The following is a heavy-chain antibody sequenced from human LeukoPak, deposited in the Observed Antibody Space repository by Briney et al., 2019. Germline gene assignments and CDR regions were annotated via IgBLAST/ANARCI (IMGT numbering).Heavy chain of an antibody. CDR2: IHNGGST. J-gene: IGHJ4*02. V-gene: IGHV4-59*01. CDR3: AGGGYCSSSSCFALLLDW. Sequence: PAETLSLTCTVSGASISRYYWSWIRQPPGKGLEWIGYIHNGGSTDYNPSLKSRVTMSIDTPEKQFSLRLSSVTAADTAVYFCAGGGYCSSSSCFALLLDWWGQGTLVT. CDR1: GASISRYY. D-gene: IGHD2-2*01.